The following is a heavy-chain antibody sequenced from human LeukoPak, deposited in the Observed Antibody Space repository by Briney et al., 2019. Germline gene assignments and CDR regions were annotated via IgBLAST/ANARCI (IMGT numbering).Heavy chain of an antibody. CDR3: ARRSQYCTNGVCYTTWFDP. CDR2: IYYSGST. V-gene: IGHV4-39*01. Sequence: SETLSLTCTVSGGSISSSSYYWGWIRQPPGKGLEWIGSIYYSGSTYYNPSLKSRVTISVDTSKNQFSLKLSSVTAADTAVYYCARRSQYCTNGVCYTTWFDPWGQGTLVTVSS. J-gene: IGHJ5*02. D-gene: IGHD2-8*01. CDR1: GGSISSSSYY.